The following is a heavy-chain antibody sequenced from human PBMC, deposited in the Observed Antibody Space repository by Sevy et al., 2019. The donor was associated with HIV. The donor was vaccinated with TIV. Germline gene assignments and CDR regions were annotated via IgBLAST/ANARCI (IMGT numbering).Heavy chain of an antibody. CDR2: ISAYNGNT. CDR1: GYTFTSYG. V-gene: IGHV1-18*01. D-gene: IGHD4-17*01. Sequence: ASVKVSCKASGYTFTSYGISWVRQAPGQGLEWMGWISAYNGNTNYAQKLQGRVTMTTDTSTSTAYMELRSLRSDDTAVYYCARDLPEYGRNSIVYWGQGTLVTVSS. CDR3: ARDLPEYGRNSIVY. J-gene: IGHJ4*02.